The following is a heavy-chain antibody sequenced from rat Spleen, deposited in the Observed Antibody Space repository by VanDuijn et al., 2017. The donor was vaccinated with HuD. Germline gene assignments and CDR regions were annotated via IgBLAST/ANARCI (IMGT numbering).Heavy chain of an antibody. V-gene: IGHV5-19*01. CDR2: ISPSGGNT. D-gene: IGHD4-3*01. J-gene: IGHJ2*01. CDR3: AVSGYGY. CDR1: GFTFSNYG. Sequence: EVQLVESGGGLVQPGRSLKLSCAASGFTFSNYGMHWIRQAPTKGLEWVASISPSGGNTYYADSVRGRFTISRDNAENTVYLQMNSLRAEDTATYYCAVSGYGYWGQGVMVTVSS.